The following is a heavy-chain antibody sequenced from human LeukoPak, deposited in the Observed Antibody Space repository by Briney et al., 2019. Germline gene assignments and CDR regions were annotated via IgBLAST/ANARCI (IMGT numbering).Heavy chain of an antibody. CDR2: IKSKTDGGTT. V-gene: IGHV3-15*01. Sequence: GGSLRLSCAASGFTFSNAWMGWVRQAPGKGLEWVGRIKSKTDGGTTDYAAPVKGRFTISRDDSKNTLYLQMNSLKTEDTAVYYCTTDLVVVVAADYFDYWGQGTLVTVSS. CDR1: GFTFSNAW. CDR3: TTDLVVVVAADYFDY. J-gene: IGHJ4*02. D-gene: IGHD2-15*01.